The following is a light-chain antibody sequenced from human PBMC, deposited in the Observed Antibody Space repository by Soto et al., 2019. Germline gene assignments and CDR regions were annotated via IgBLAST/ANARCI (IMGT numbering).Light chain of an antibody. V-gene: IGLV1-40*01. J-gene: IGLJ2*01. CDR1: SSNIGAGYD. CDR3: QSYDSSLSVV. CDR2: GNS. Sequence: QSVLTQPPSVSGAPGQRVTISCTGSSSNIGAGYDVHWYQQLPGTAPKLLIYGNSNRPSGVPDRFSGSKSGTSVSLAITGLQAEDEADYCCQSYDSSLSVVFGGGTKLTVL.